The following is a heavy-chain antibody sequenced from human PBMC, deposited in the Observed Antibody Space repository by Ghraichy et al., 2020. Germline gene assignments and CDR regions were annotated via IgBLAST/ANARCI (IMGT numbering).Heavy chain of an antibody. Sequence: GGSLRLSCAASRFTFSSYAMSWVRQAPGKGLEWVSGISGGARSTYYADSAKGRFSISRDNSKNTLFLQMNSLRAEDTAVYYCAKGISVPDAIPWYFDLWGRGTLVTVSS. D-gene: IGHD2-2*01. J-gene: IGHJ2*01. V-gene: IGHV3-23*01. CDR2: ISGGARST. CDR1: RFTFSSYA. CDR3: AKGISVPDAIPWYFDL.